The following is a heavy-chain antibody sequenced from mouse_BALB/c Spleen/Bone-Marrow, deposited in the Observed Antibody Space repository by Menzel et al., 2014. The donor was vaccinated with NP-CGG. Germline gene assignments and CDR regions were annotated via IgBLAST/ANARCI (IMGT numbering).Heavy chain of an antibody. CDR3: ARYDGYFDY. Sequence: QVQLQQSGAELVRPGASVKVSCKASGYAFTDYLMEWSKQRPGQGLEWIGVINPGSGSTNYNEKFKDKATLTADKSSSTAFMQLSSLTSDDSGVYFCARYDGYFDYWGQGTILTVSS. CDR1: GYAFTDYL. CDR2: INPGSGST. V-gene: IGHV1-54*01. J-gene: IGHJ2*01. D-gene: IGHD2-3*01.